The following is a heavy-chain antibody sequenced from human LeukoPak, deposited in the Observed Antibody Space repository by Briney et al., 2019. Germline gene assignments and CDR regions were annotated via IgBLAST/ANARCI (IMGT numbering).Heavy chain of an antibody. D-gene: IGHD3-3*01. CDR1: GFSLSTSGVG. CDR2: IYWNDDK. CDR3: AHRPDYDFWSGFEYWFDP. J-gene: IGHJ5*02. Sequence: ESGPTLVKPTQTLTLTCTFSGFSLSTSGVGVGWIRQPPGKALEWLALIYWNDDKRYSPSLKSRLTITKDTSKNQVVLTMTNMDPVDTATYNCAHRPDYDFWSGFEYWFDPWGQGTLVTVSS. V-gene: IGHV2-5*01.